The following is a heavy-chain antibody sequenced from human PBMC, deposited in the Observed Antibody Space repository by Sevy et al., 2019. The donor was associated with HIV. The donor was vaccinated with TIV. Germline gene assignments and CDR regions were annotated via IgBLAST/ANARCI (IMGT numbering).Heavy chain of an antibody. J-gene: IGHJ4*02. Sequence: SETLSLTCTVSGDSFSSYFGAWIRQPAGKGLEWIGRINTSGSTNYNPSLKSRVTMSVDTSKSQFSLKVTSLTAADTAIYFCARSNWVTATNGFSKSYYFDYWGQGSLVTVSS. CDR3: ARSNWVTATNGFSKSYYFDY. V-gene: IGHV4-4*07. CDR2: INTSGST. D-gene: IGHD7-27*01. CDR1: GDSFSSYF.